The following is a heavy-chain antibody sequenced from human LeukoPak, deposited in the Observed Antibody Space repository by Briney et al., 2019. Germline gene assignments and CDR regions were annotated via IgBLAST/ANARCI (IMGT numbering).Heavy chain of an antibody. CDR1: GGSISSSSYY. Sequence: PSETLSLTCTVSGGSISSSSYYWGWIRQPPGKRLEWIGSIYYSGSTYYNPSLKSRVTISVDTSKNQFSLKLSSVTAADTAVYYCARHNLDTAMANNWFDPWGQGTLVTVSS. D-gene: IGHD5-18*01. CDR2: IYYSGST. V-gene: IGHV4-39*01. CDR3: ARHNLDTAMANNWFDP. J-gene: IGHJ5*02.